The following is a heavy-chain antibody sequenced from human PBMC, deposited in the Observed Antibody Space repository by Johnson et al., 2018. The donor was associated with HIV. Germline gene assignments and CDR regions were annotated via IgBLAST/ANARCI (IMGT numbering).Heavy chain of an antibody. CDR2: ISGSGGST. CDR1: GFTFSSYA. V-gene: IGHV3-23*04. CDR3: ARGPVMVRGVTDAFDI. D-gene: IGHD3-10*01. J-gene: IGHJ3*02. Sequence: VLLVESGGGLVQPGGSLRLSCAASGFTFSSYAMSWVRQAPGKGLEWVSAISGSGGSTYYADSVKGRFTISRDNSKNKLYLQMNSLRAEDTAVYYCARGPVMVRGVTDAFDIWGQGTMVTVSS.